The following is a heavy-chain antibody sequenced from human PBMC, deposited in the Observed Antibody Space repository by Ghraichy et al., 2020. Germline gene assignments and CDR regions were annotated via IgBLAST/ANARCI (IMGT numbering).Heavy chain of an antibody. CDR2: ISGSGGST. J-gene: IGHJ3*02. CDR1: GFTFSSYA. V-gene: IGHV3-23*01. Sequence: GESLNISCAASGFTFSSYAMSWVRQAPGKGLEWVSAISGSGGSTYYADSVKGRFTISRDNSKNTLYLQMNSLRAEDTAVYYCAKPQNSIAFDIWGQGTMVTVSS. D-gene: IGHD4-23*01. CDR3: AKPQNSIAFDI.